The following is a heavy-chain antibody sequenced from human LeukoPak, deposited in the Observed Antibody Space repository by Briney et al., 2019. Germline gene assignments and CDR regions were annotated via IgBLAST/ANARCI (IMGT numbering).Heavy chain of an antibody. Sequence: GGSLRLSCAASGFTFDDYAMHWFRQAPGKGLEWVSGISWNSGSIGYADSVKGRFTLSRENAKNSLYLQMNRLRAEDTAVYYCARDYYGFTLDYWGQGTLVTVSS. CDR1: GFTFDDYA. V-gene: IGHV3-9*01. D-gene: IGHD4-17*01. J-gene: IGHJ4*02. CDR3: ARDYYGFTLDY. CDR2: ISWNSGSI.